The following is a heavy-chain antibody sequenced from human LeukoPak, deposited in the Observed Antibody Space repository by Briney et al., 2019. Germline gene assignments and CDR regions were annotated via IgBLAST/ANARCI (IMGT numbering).Heavy chain of an antibody. CDR2: ISYDGSYK. CDR1: GFTFSSYG. J-gene: IGHJ4*02. V-gene: IGHV3-30*03. CDR3: AILGAGFLEWPY. D-gene: IGHD3-3*01. Sequence: GGSLRLSCAASGFTFSSYGMHWVRQAPGKGLEWVAGISYDGSYKYYANSVKGRFTISRDNSKNTLYLQMDSLRVEDTAVYYCAILGAGFLEWPYWGQGTLVTVSS.